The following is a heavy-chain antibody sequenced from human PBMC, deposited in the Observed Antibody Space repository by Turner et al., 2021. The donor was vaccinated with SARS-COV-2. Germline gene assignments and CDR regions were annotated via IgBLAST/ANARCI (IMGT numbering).Heavy chain of an antibody. D-gene: IGHD3-22*01. CDR2: ISSSSSYI. CDR1: GFTFSSNS. Sequence: EVQLVESGGGLVKPGGSLRLSCAASGFTFSSNSMNWVRQAPGKGLEWVSSISSSSSYIYYANSVKGRLTISRDNAKNSLYLQMNSLRAEDTAVYSCARARWHYYDSSGYYPDAFDIWGQGTMVTVSS. J-gene: IGHJ3*02. CDR3: ARARWHYYDSSGYYPDAFDI. V-gene: IGHV3-21*01.